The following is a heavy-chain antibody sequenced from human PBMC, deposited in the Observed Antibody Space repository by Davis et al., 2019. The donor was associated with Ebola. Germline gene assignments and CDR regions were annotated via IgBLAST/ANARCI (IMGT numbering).Heavy chain of an antibody. Sequence: PGGSLRLSCAASGFTFDDYGMSWVRQAPGKGLERVANIEDDGDTVNYVDSVKGRFTISRDNAKNSLYLQMDGLRAADTALYYCAREKPRGCSAFDLWGQGSLVTVSS. CDR3: AREKPRGCSAFDL. CDR2: IEDDGDTV. CDR1: GFTFDDYG. V-gene: IGHV3-7*03. J-gene: IGHJ5*02. D-gene: IGHD6-19*01.